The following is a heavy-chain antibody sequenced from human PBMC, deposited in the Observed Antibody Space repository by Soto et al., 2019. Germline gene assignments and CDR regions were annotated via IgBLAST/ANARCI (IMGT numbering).Heavy chain of an antibody. CDR3: ERSDNRNYLYGVDV. V-gene: IGHV4-34*01. Sequence: SETLSLTCAVNGGSLSGYYWSWIRQSPGKGLEWIGEINHRGSSDYNPSLKSRVTLSIDASMNHVTLELTSVTAADTAVYYCERSDNRNYLYGVDVWGPG. J-gene: IGHJ6*02. CDR1: GGSLSGYY. D-gene: IGHD1-7*01. CDR2: INHRGSS.